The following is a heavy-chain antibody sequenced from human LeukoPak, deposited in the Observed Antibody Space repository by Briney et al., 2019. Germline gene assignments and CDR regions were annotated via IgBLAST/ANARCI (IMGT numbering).Heavy chain of an antibody. J-gene: IGHJ1*01. Sequence: GGSLRLSCAASGFTFSEAWMHWVRQAPGKGLVWVSRINNDGSTTRYADTVKGRFTISRDNAKNTLYLQMNSLRAEDTAVYYCARVSGPGMNEYFHLWGQGTLVTVSS. D-gene: IGHD3-10*01. CDR1: GFTFSEAW. CDR3: ARVSGPGMNEYFHL. CDR2: INNDGSTT. V-gene: IGHV3-74*01.